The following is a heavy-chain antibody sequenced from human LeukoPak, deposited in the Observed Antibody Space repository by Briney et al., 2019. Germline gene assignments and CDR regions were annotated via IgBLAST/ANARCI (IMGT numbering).Heavy chain of an antibody. CDR3: ATRDGGRGFDI. D-gene: IGHD5-24*01. CDR2: IYPGDSHT. Sequence: GESLKISCEGSGYSFTSYWIGWLRQMPGKGLEWMGIIYPGDSHTRYSPSFQGQATISAGKSISTAYLQWSSLKASDTAMYYCATRDGGRGFDIWGQGTMVTVSS. J-gene: IGHJ3*02. V-gene: IGHV5-51*01. CDR1: GYSFTSYW.